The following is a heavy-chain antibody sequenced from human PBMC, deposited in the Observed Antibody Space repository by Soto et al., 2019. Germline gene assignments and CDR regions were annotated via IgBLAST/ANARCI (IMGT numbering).Heavy chain of an antibody. V-gene: IGHV3-11*06. D-gene: IGHD5-12*01. CDR3: ARDRGGYDRLYYYHGMDV. J-gene: IGHJ6*01. CDR2: ISSSIGST. CDR1: GFTFSDYY. Sequence: GGSLRLSCAASGFTFSDYYMSWIRQAPGKVLEYISYISSSIGSTNYADSVKGRFTISRDNAKNSLYLQMSSLRAEDTAVYYCARDRGGYDRLYYYHGMDVWGQGTTVTVAS.